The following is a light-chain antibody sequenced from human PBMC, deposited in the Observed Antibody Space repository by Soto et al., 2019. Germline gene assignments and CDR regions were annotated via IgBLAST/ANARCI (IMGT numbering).Light chain of an antibody. CDR1: QRISPW. CDR2: DVS. V-gene: IGKV1-5*01. CDR3: KQYDSYSRT. Sequence: DIQMTQSPSTLSASVGDRVTIACRASQRISPWLAWYQQKPGKAPKLLIYDVSSLESGVPSRLTGSGSGTEFTLTISTLKPDDFTTYSCKQYDSYSRTFGQGTKVEIK. J-gene: IGKJ1*01.